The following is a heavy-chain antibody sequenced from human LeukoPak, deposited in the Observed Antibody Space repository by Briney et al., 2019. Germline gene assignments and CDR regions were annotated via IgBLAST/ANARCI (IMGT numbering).Heavy chain of an antibody. CDR2: ISSSGSTI. Sequence: GGSLRLSCAASGFTFSSYEMNWVRQAPGKGLEWVSYISSSGSTIYYADSVKGRFTISRGNAKNSLYLQMNSLRAEDTAVYYCARDSVDIVSYYFDYWGQGTLVTVSS. J-gene: IGHJ4*02. V-gene: IGHV3-48*03. D-gene: IGHD5/OR15-5a*01. CDR1: GFTFSSYE. CDR3: ARDSVDIVSYYFDY.